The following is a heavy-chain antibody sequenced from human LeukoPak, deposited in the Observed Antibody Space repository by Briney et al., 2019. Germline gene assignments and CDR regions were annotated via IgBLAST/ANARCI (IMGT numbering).Heavy chain of an antibody. J-gene: IGHJ4*02. CDR1: GNYW. Sequence: GGSLRLSCAASGNYWMHWVRQAPGKGLVWVSHINGDGSWTTYADSVKGRFTISKDNAKNTVYLQMNNLRAEGTAVYYCVSFYETYWGRGTLVTVSS. CDR2: INGDGSWT. V-gene: IGHV3-74*01. CDR3: VSFYETY. D-gene: IGHD2-2*01.